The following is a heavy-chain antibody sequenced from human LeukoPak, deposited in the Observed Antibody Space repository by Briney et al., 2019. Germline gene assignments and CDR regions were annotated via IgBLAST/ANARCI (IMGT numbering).Heavy chain of an antibody. CDR2: IIPILGIA. Sequence: SVKVSCKASGGTFSSYTISWVRQAPGQGLEWMGRIIPILGIANYAQEFQGRVTITADKSTSTAYMELSSLRSEDTAVYYCARDSKTGTTRGYNRFDPWGQGTLVTVSS. J-gene: IGHJ5*02. V-gene: IGHV1-69*04. CDR3: ARDSKTGTTRGYNRFDP. CDR1: GGTFSSYT. D-gene: IGHD1-1*01.